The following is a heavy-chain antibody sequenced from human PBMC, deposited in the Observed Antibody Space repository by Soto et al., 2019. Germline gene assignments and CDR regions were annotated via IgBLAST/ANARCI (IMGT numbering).Heavy chain of an antibody. Sequence: QVQLVQSGAEVKKPGSSVKVSCKASGGTFSSYAISWVRQAPGQGLEWMGGIIPIFGTANYAQKFQGRVTVTADESPGTAYMELSSLRSEETAVYYCARGPGPDIVVVPAAIHWFDPWGQGTLVTVSS. D-gene: IGHD2-2*02. CDR3: ARGPGPDIVVVPAAIHWFDP. CDR1: GGTFSSYA. J-gene: IGHJ5*01. CDR2: IIPIFGTA. V-gene: IGHV1-69*01.